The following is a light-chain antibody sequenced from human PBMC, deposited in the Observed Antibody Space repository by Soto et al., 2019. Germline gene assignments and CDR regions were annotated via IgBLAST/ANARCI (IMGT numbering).Light chain of an antibody. Sequence: ESVLTQSPATLSLSPGERATLSCRASQTVHNYLAWYQQKPGQVPRLLIYDAVRRATGIPDRFSGSVSGTDFPLTSNSLEHDDFAVYYCQQRSGRLTFGGGTRVELK. CDR2: DAV. CDR1: QTVHNY. CDR3: QQRSGRLT. J-gene: IGKJ4*01. V-gene: IGKV3-11*01.